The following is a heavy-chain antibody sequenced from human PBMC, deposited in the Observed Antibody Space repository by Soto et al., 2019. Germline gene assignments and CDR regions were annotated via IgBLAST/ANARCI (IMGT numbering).Heavy chain of an antibody. D-gene: IGHD6-13*01. CDR2: INTAGTTK. CDR1: GFTFSNFE. V-gene: IGHV3-48*03. J-gene: IGHJ6*02. Sequence: GGSLRLSCAASGFTFSNFEMHWVRQAPGKGLEWVSYINTAGTTKYYAESVKGRFTISRDNARNSLFLQMNSLSAEDTAVYYCARDLYSSSWNYYYYYGMDVWGQGTNVPVYS. CDR3: ARDLYSSSWNYYYYYGMDV.